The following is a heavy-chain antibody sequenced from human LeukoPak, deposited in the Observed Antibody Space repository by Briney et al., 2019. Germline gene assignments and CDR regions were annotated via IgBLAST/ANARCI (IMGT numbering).Heavy chain of an antibody. D-gene: IGHD5-18*01. CDR1: GVSISSSNSY. CDR3: ARVQYSYGFFDY. J-gene: IGHJ4*02. Sequence: SETLSLTCTVSGVSISSSNSYWGWIRQPPGKGLEWIGSIYYSGNTYYNASLKSQVSISIDTSKNQFSLRLTSVTAADTAVYYCARVQYSYGFFDYWGQGTLVTVSS. CDR2: IYYSGNT. V-gene: IGHV4-39*01.